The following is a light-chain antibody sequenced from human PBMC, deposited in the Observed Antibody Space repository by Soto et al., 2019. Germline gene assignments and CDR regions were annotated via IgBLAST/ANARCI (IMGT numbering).Light chain of an antibody. V-gene: IGKV3-11*01. Sequence: EIVLTQSPATLSLSPGERATLSCRASQSVSSYLAWYPQKPGQAPRLLIYDASNRATGIPARFSGSGSGTDFTLTISSLEPEDFAGYYCQQRSNWPPLTFGGGTKVEIK. CDR3: QQRSNWPPLT. CDR2: DAS. CDR1: QSVSSY. J-gene: IGKJ4*01.